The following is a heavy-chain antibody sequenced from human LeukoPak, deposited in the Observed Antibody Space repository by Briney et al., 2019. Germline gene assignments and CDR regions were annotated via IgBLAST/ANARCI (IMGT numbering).Heavy chain of an antibody. Sequence: AGGSLRLSCAASGFTFRNYGMSWVRQAPGKGLEWVSCISASGGSTYYADSVKGRFTISRDNSKNTLYLQMNSLRAEDTAVYYCAKRSGTMVRGATGYFDYWGQGTLVTVSS. V-gene: IGHV3-23*01. CDR1: GFTFRNYG. D-gene: IGHD3-10*01. CDR3: AKRSGTMVRGATGYFDY. CDR2: ISASGGST. J-gene: IGHJ4*02.